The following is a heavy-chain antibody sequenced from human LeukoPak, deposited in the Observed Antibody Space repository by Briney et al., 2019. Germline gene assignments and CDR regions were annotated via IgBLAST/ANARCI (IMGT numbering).Heavy chain of an antibody. Sequence: SETLSLTCTVSGGSLSSSSYYWGWLRQPPGKGLEWIGSIYYSGSIYYNPSLKSRVTMSVDTSKNQFSLKLSSVTAVDTAVYYCARTAVDTFYHMDVWGKGTTVTVSS. CDR1: GGSLSSSSYY. D-gene: IGHD5-18*01. CDR3: ARTAVDTFYHMDV. CDR2: IYYSGSI. V-gene: IGHV4-39*07. J-gene: IGHJ6*03.